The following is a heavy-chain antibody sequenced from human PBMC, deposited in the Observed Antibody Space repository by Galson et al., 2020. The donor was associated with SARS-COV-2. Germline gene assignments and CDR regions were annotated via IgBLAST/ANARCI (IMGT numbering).Heavy chain of an antibody. Sequence: GESLKISCAASGFTFSSYAMSWVRQAPGKGLEWVSAISGSGGSTYYADSVKGRFTISRDNSKNTLYLQMNSLRAEDTAVYYCAKDRGSYFQHWGQGTLVTVSS. CDR1: GFTFSSYA. D-gene: IGHD1-26*01. J-gene: IGHJ1*01. CDR3: AKDRGSYFQH. CDR2: ISGSGGST. V-gene: IGHV3-23*01.